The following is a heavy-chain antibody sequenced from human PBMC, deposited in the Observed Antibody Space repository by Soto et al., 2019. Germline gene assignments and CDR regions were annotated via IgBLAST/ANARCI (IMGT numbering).Heavy chain of an antibody. J-gene: IGHJ4*02. CDR2: MNPNSGNT. CDR3: ARGLRDFWSGYLYYFDY. V-gene: IGHV1-8*01. CDR1: GYTFTSYD. D-gene: IGHD3-3*01. Sequence: QVQLVQSGAEVKKPGASVKVSCKASGYTFTSYDINWVRQATGQGLEWMGWMNPNSGNTGYAQKFQGRVTMTRNTSISTAYMELSSLRSEDTAVYYCARGLRDFWSGYLYYFDYWGQGTLVTVSS.